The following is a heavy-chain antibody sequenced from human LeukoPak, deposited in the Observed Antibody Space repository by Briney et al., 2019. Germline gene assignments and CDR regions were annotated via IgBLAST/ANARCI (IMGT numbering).Heavy chain of an antibody. CDR2: IIPIFGTA. CDR3: ARYAWSLGPAPGTPLFDY. D-gene: IGHD6-13*01. V-gene: IGHV1-69*13. Sequence: SVKVSCKASGGTFSSYAISWVRQAPGQGLEWMGGIIPIFGTANYAQKFQGRVTITADESTSTAYMELSSLRFEDTAVYYCARYAWSLGPAPGTPLFDYWGQGTLVTVSS. CDR1: GGTFSSYA. J-gene: IGHJ4*02.